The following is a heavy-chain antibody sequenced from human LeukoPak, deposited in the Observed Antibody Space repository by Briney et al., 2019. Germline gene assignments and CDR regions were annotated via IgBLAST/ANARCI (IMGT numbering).Heavy chain of an antibody. CDR2: IYPGDSHT. CDR3: ARGPYAYTSSATLGSYNWFDP. V-gene: IGHV5-51*01. CDR1: GYSFPNYW. J-gene: IGHJ5*02. D-gene: IGHD2-2*02. Sequence: GESLKISCKGSGYSFPNYWIGWVRQMPGKGLEWMGIIYPGDSHTRYSPSFQDQVTISVDKSISTAYLQWSSLKASDTAMYYCARGPYAYTSSATLGSYNWFDPWGQGSLVTVSS.